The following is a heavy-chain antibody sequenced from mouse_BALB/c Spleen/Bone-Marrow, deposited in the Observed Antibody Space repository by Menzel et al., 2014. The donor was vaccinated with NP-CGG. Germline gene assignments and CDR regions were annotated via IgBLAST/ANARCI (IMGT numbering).Heavy chain of an antibody. CDR3: ASHYYDSSPFAY. J-gene: IGHJ3*01. CDR2: ISNGGGSI. D-gene: IGHD1-1*01. V-gene: IGHV5-12-2*01. Sequence: EVQVVESGGGLVQPGGSLKLSCAASGFTFSSYTMSWVRQTPEKRLVWVACISNGGGSIYYPDTVKGRFTISRDNDKNTLYLQMSSLKSEDTAMYYCASHYYDSSPFAYWGQGTLVTVSA. CDR1: GFTFSSYT.